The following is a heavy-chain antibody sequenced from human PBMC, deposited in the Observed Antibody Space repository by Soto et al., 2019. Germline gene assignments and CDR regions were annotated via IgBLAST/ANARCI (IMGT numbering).Heavy chain of an antibody. V-gene: IGHV1-18*01. CDR2: ISAYNGNT. J-gene: IGHJ5*02. CDR1: GYTFTSYG. Sequence: ASVKVSCKASGYTFTSYGISWGRQAPGQGLEWMGWISAYNGNTNYAQKLQGRVTMTTDTSTSTAYMELRSLRSDDTAVYYCARVRGIAAAGPPFDPWGQGTLVTVSS. D-gene: IGHD6-13*01. CDR3: ARVRGIAAAGPPFDP.